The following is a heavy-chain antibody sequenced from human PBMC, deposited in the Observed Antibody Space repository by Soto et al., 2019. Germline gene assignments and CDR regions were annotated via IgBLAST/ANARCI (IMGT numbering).Heavy chain of an antibody. D-gene: IGHD2-15*01. CDR1: GGTFSDFT. V-gene: IGHV1-69*06. CDR3: ARYWSAGTLYGAFDI. Sequence: QVQLVQSGSEVKKPGSSVKVSCKASGGTFSDFTLSWLRQAPGRGLEWMGGIIPMIGATNNAQKLKGRLTITAEKSTGTVYMELNSPRSDDTAVYYCARYWSAGTLYGAFDIWGQGTEVTVSP. J-gene: IGHJ3*02. CDR2: IIPMIGAT.